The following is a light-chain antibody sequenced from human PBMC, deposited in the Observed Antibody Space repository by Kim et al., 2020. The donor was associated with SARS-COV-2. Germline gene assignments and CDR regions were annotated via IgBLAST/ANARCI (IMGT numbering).Light chain of an antibody. Sequence: SSELTQDPAVSVALGQTVRITCQGDSLRSYYATWDQQKPGQAPILVIYGKNNRPLGIPDRFSGFSSGNTASLTITGTQAGDEADYYCNSRDSNDNVVFGG. V-gene: IGLV3-19*01. CDR3: NSRDSNDNVV. CDR2: GKN. J-gene: IGLJ2*01. CDR1: SLRSYY.